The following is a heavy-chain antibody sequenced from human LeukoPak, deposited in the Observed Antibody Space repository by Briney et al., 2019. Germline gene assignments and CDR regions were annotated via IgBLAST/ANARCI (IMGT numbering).Heavy chain of an antibody. CDR2: ISGSGSTT. CDR1: GFTFSSYA. Sequence: GGSLRLSCAASGFTFSSYAMSWVRQAPGKGLEWVSAISGSGSTTYYADPVKGRFTISRDNSKNTLYLQMGSLRAEDMAVYYCARDLSRWGQGTLVTVSS. CDR3: ARDLSR. V-gene: IGHV3-23*01. J-gene: IGHJ4*02.